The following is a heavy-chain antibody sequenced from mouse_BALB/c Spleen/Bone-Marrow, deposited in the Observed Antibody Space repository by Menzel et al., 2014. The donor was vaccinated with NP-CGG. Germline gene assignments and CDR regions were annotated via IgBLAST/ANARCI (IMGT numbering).Heavy chain of an antibody. CDR2: IDPSYGGT. J-gene: IGHJ3*01. CDR3: ARGHDGYRTWFAY. Sequence: VQLQQPGPELEKPGASVKMSCKASGYSFTDYNMNWVKQSNGKSLEWIGNIDPSYGGTTYNQKFKGKATLTVDKSSSTVYMQLKSLTSGDSAVYYCARGHDGYRTWFAYWGQGTLVTVSA. V-gene: IGHV1-39*01. CDR1: GYSFTDYN. D-gene: IGHD2-3*01.